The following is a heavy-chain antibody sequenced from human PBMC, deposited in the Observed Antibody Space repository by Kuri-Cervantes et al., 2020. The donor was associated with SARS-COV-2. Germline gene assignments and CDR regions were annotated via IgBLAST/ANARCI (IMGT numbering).Heavy chain of an antibody. CDR2: IYNSGST. D-gene: IGHD6-19*01. CDR1: GDSITSSSYY. Sequence: GSLRLSCIVSGDSITSSSYYWGWIRQPPGKGLEWIGNIYNSGSTYYNPSLKSRVTISVDTSKKQFSLRLSSVTAADAAVYYCVTSLPRSGWDGEDAFDIWGQGTMVTVSS. V-gene: IGHV4-39*01. J-gene: IGHJ3*02. CDR3: VTSLPRSGWDGEDAFDI.